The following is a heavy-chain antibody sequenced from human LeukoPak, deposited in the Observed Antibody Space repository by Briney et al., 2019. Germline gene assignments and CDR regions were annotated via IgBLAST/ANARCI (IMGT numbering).Heavy chain of an antibody. V-gene: IGHV4-31*03. J-gene: IGHJ4*02. CDR2: IYYSGIT. CDR3: ARDGDCSSDSCYFDY. CDR1: GGSISSSAYY. Sequence: SETLSLTCTVSGGSISSSAYYWSWIRQHPGKGLEWIGYIYYSGITYYNPSLKSRVTISVDKSKNQFSLNLSSVTAADTAVYYCARDGDCSSDSCYFDYWGQGILVTVSS. D-gene: IGHD2-2*01.